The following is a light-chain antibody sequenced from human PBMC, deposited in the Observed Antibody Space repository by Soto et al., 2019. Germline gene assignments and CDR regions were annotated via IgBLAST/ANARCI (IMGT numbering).Light chain of an antibody. CDR2: DAS. CDR1: QGIKNY. V-gene: IGKV1-27*01. Sequence: DIQVTQYPSSLSASVGDRVTITCRASQGIKNYLAWYQQKPGEIPKLLIYDASTLESGIPPRFSGSGSGTDFTLTINNLQPDDVATYYCQRYYDAPFTFGGGTKVEIK. CDR3: QRYYDAPFT. J-gene: IGKJ4*01.